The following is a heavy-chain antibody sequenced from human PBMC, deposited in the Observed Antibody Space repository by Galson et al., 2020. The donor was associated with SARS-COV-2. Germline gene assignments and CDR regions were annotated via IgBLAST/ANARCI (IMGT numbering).Heavy chain of an antibody. D-gene: IGHD1-26*01. Sequence: GGSLRLSCAASGFTFSSYAMHWVRQAPGKGLEGVAVISYDGSNKYYADSVKGRFTISRDNSKNTLYLQMNSLRAEDTAVYYCARSGSGSYISRFDYWGQGTLVTVSS. J-gene: IGHJ4*02. CDR3: ARSGSGSYISRFDY. CDR2: ISYDGSNK. CDR1: GFTFSSYA. V-gene: IGHV3-30-3*01.